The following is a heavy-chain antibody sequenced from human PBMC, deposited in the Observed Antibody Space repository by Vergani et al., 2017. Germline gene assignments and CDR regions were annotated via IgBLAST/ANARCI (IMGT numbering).Heavy chain of an antibody. CDR2: IYHSGST. D-gene: IGHD3-10*01. Sequence: QLQLQESGPGLVKPSETLSLTCTVSGGSISSSSYYWGWIRQPPGKGLEWIGSIYHSGSTYYNPSLKSRVTISVDTSKNQFSLKLSSVTAADTAVYYCVKLITMVRGATPDYYGMDVWGQGTTVTVSS. CDR3: VKLITMVRGATPDYYGMDV. CDR1: GGSISSSSYY. V-gene: IGHV4-39*07. J-gene: IGHJ6*02.